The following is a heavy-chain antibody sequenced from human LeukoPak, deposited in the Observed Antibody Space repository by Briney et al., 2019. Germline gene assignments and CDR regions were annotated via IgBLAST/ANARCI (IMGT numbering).Heavy chain of an antibody. D-gene: IGHD3-22*01. CDR1: GGSISSYY. J-gene: IGHJ3*02. Sequence: SETLSLTCTVSGGSISSYYWSWIRQPAGKGLEWIGRIYTSGGINYNPSLKSRVTMSGDTSKKQFSLKLSSVTAADTAVYYCARKGYGYDGSGPAFDIWGQGTMVTVSS. CDR3: ARKGYGYDGSGPAFDI. V-gene: IGHV4-4*07. CDR2: IYTSGGI.